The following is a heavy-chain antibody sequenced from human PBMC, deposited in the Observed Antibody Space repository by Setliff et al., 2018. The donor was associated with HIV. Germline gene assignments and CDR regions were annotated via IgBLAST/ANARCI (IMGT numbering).Heavy chain of an antibody. CDR2: IYPGDSDT. V-gene: IGHV5-51*01. CDR1: GYTFTSYW. CDR3: ASRIVGIDY. J-gene: IGHJ4*02. Sequence: PGESLKISCKASGYTFTSYWIAWLRQMPGIGLEWMGIIYPGDSDTRYSPAFQGQVTISADKSINTAYLQWSSLKASDTAMYYCASRIVGIDYWGQGTLVTVSS. D-gene: IGHD1-26*01.